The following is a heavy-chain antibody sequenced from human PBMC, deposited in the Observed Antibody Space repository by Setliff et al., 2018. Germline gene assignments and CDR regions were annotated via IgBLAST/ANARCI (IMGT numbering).Heavy chain of an antibody. V-gene: IGHV7-4-1*02. J-gene: IGHJ4*02. D-gene: IGHD3-3*01. CDR2: INTNTGNP. Sequence: GASVKVSCKASGYTFTSYDINWVRQAPGQGLEWMGWINTNTGNPTYAQGFTGRFVFSLDTSVSTAYLQISSLKAEDTAVYYCARAWYYNFWSGSQIEYWGQGTLVTVSS. CDR3: ARAWYYNFWSGSQIEY. CDR1: GYTFTSYD.